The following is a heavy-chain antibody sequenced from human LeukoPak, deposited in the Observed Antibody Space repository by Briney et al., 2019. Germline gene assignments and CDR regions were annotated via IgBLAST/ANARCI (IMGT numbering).Heavy chain of an antibody. Sequence: SETLSLTCAVSGYSISSGYYWGWIRQPSGKGLEWIGSIYHSGSTYYNPPLKSRVTISVDTSKNQFSLKLSSVTAADTAVYYCARQLHGDYTVFAYWGQGTLVTVSS. D-gene: IGHD4-17*01. V-gene: IGHV4-38-2*01. CDR2: IYHSGST. J-gene: IGHJ4*02. CDR3: ARQLHGDYTVFAY. CDR1: GYSISSGYY.